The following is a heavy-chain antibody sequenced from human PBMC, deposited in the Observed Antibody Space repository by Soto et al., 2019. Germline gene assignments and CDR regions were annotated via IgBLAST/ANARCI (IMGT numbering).Heavy chain of an antibody. V-gene: IGHV3-66*01. CDR2: IYIGGST. CDR3: EREVYSGSAPTIDY. D-gene: IGHD1-26*01. CDR1: GFTVSNNY. J-gene: IGHJ4*02. Sequence: GGSLRLSCAASGFTVSNNYMSWVRQAPGKGLEWVSAIYIGGSTYYADSVKGRFTISRDNSKNTLYLQLNSLRAEDTAVYYCEREVYSGSAPTIDYWGQGALVTVSS.